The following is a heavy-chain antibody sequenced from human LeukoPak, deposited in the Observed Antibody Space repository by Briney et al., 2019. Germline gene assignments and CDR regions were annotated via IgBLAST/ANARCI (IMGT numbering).Heavy chain of an antibody. D-gene: IGHD3-3*01. CDR2: INQDGSEK. Sequence: GGSLRLSCAASGFTFSNYWMSWVRQAPGKGLEWVANINQDGSEKYYADSVKGRFTISRDNAKNSLYLQMNSLRAEDTAVYYCARALSGWGQGTLVTVPS. J-gene: IGHJ4*02. V-gene: IGHV3-7*03. CDR3: ARALSG. CDR1: GFTFSNYW.